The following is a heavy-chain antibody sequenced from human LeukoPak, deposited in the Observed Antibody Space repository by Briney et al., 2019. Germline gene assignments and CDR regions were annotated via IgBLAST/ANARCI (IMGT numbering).Heavy chain of an antibody. Sequence: GGSLRLSCTVSGFTVSSNSMSWVRQAPGKGLEWVSFIYSDNTHYSDSVEGRFTISRDNSKNTLYLQMNSLRAEDTAVYYCARARTGQQLISRKEYYYMDVWGKGTTVTISS. J-gene: IGHJ6*03. V-gene: IGHV3-53*01. D-gene: IGHD4-11*01. CDR2: IYSDNT. CDR3: ARARTGQQLISRKEYYYMDV. CDR1: GFTVSSNS.